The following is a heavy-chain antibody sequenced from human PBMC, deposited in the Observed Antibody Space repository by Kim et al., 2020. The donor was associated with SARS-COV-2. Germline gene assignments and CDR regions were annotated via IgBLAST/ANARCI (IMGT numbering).Heavy chain of an antibody. CDR3: ARGGASPFSSGMDV. D-gene: IGHD1-26*01. CDR2: INSGDST. J-gene: IGHJ6*02. V-gene: IGHV3-66*01. Sequence: GGSLRLSCEASGFIGSNNYMTWVRQAPGKGLEWVSIINSGDSTSYADSVKGRFTISRDISKNTLFLQMNSLRVEDTALYYCARGGASPFSSGMDVWGQGTTVTVSS. CDR1: GFIGSNNY.